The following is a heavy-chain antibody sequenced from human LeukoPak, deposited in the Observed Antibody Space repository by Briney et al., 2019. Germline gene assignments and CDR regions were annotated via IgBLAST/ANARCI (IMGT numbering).Heavy chain of an antibody. CDR3: ARDRYVHNYYDSSGYYVGWFDP. D-gene: IGHD3-22*01. V-gene: IGHV1-69*05. CDR2: IIPIFGTA. J-gene: IGHJ5*02. CDR1: GGTFSSYA. Sequence: ASVKVSCKASGGTFSSYAISWVRQAPGQGLEWMGGIIPIFGTANYAQKFQGRVTITTDESTSTAYMELSSLRSEDTAVYYCARDRYVHNYYDSSGYYVGWFDPWGQGTLVTVSS.